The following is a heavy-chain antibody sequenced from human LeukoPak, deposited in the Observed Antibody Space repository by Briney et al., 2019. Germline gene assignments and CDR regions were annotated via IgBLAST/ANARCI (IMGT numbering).Heavy chain of an antibody. D-gene: IGHD3-22*01. CDR3: ASSTGDYDSSGMALGY. J-gene: IGHJ4*02. Sequence: GESLKISCKGSGYSFTSYWIGWVRPMPGKGLEWMGIIYPGDSDTRYSPSFQGQVTISADKSISTAYLQWSSLKASDTAMYYCASSTGDYDSSGMALGYWGQGTLVTVSS. CDR2: IYPGDSDT. V-gene: IGHV5-51*01. CDR1: GYSFTSYW.